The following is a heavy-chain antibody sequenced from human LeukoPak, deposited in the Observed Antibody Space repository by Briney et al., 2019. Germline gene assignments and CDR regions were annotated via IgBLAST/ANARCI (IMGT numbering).Heavy chain of an antibody. D-gene: IGHD6-13*01. CDR2: INAGNGNT. Sequence: GGSLRLSCAASGFTFSSYAMHWVRQAPGQRLEWMGWINAGNGNTKYSQKFQGRVTITRDTSASTAYMELSSLRSEDTAVYYCASEAYSSSWDTVFRYGMDVWGQGTTVTVSS. CDR3: ASEAYSSSWDTVFRYGMDV. V-gene: IGHV1-3*01. CDR1: GFTFSSYA. J-gene: IGHJ6*02.